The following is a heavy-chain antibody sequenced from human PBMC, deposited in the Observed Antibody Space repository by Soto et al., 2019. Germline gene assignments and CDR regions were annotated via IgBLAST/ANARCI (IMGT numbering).Heavy chain of an antibody. Sequence: GASVKVSCKASGGTFSSYAIGWVRQAPGQGLEWMGGIIPIFGTANYAQKFQGRVTITADESTSTAYMELSSLRSEDTAVYYCARERKTDAGFDYWGQGTLVTVSS. J-gene: IGHJ4*02. CDR3: ARERKTDAGFDY. V-gene: IGHV1-69*13. CDR1: GGTFSSYA. CDR2: IIPIFGTA.